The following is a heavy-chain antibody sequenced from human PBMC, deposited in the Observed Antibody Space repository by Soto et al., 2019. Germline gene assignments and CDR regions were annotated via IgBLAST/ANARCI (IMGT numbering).Heavy chain of an antibody. V-gene: IGHV3-23*01. CDR1: GFSFSDYD. CDR2: ISGSGRYT. J-gene: IGHJ6*02. D-gene: IGHD6-13*01. CDR3: AKDPPSERMQPDYGMDV. Sequence: GGSLRLSCTASGFSFSDYDMHWVRQAPGKGLEWLSLISGSGRYTDYADSVKGRFTISRDNSKNTLYLQMNSLRVEDTAVYYCAKDPPSERMQPDYGMDVWGQGTTVTVSS.